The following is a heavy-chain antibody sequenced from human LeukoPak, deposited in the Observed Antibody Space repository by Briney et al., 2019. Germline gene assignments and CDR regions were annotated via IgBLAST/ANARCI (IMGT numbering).Heavy chain of an antibody. V-gene: IGHV1-69*05. Sequence: SVKVSCKASGGTFSSYAIGWVRQAPGQGLEWIGRIIPIFGTANYSQKFQGRVTITTDESTSTACMELSSLRSEDTAVYYCARDKNKVGSSWYFPNFDYWGQRTLVTVSS. D-gene: IGHD6-13*01. CDR1: GGTFSSYA. CDR2: IIPIFGTA. CDR3: ARDKNKVGSSWYFPNFDY. J-gene: IGHJ4*02.